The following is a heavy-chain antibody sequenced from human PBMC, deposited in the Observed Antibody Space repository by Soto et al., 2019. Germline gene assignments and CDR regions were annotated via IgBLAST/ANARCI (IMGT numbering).Heavy chain of an antibody. J-gene: IGHJ4*02. D-gene: IGHD4-17*01. CDR2: INAGNGNT. CDR3: ARVLPDYGGNSQEADY. CDR1: GYTFNIYT. V-gene: IGHV1-3*01. Sequence: ASVKVSCKASGYTFNIYTIHWVRQAHGQRLEWMGWINAGNGNTKYSQKFQGRVTITRDTSATTYMELSSLRSEDTAVYYCARVLPDYGGNSQEADYWGQGTLVTVSS.